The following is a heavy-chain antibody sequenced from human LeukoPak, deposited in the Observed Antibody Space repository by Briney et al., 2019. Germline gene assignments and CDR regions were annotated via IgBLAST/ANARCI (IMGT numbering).Heavy chain of an antibody. J-gene: IGHJ6*04. CDR2: IYPGDSDT. CDR1: GYSFSNSW. V-gene: IGHV5-51*01. Sequence: GESLKISCKGSGYSFSNSWIGWVRQMPGKGLEWMGIIYPGDSDTRYSPSFQGQVTISADKSISTAYLQLSSLKASDIAIYFCARQSYYYMDVWGNGTTVTVSS. D-gene: IGHD3-10*01. CDR3: ARQSYYYMDV.